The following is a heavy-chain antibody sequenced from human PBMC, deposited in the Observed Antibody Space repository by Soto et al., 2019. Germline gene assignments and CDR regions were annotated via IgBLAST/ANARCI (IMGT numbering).Heavy chain of an antibody. CDR3: ARIAASGRGPWFDP. V-gene: IGHV4-59*12. CDR1: GGSISSYY. J-gene: IGHJ5*02. CDR2: IYYSGST. D-gene: IGHD6-13*01. Sequence: SETLSLTCTVSGGSISSYYWSWIRQPPGKGLEWIGYIYYSGSTNYNPSLKSRVTISVDTSKNQFSLKLSSVTAVDTAVYYCARIAASGRGPWFDPWGQGTLVTVSS.